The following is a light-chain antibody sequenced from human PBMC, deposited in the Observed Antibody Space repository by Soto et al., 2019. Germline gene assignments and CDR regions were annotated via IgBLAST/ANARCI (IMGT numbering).Light chain of an antibody. CDR1: SSNIGSNT. J-gene: IGLJ3*02. Sequence: QLVLTQPPSASGTPGQRVTISCSGSSSNIGSNTVNWYQQLPRTAPKLLIYSNNQRPSGVPDRFSGSKSGTSASLAISGLQSEDEADYYCAAWDDSLNGWVFGGGTKVTVL. V-gene: IGLV1-44*01. CDR2: SNN. CDR3: AAWDDSLNGWV.